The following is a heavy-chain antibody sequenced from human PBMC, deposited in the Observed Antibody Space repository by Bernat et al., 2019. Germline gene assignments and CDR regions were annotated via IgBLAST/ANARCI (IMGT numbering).Heavy chain of an antibody. CDR3: ESWWYGDMRDSYYYYGMDV. D-gene: IGHD4-17*01. V-gene: IGHV3-48*02. Sequence: EVQLVESGGGLVQPGGSLRLSCAASGFTFSSYSMNWVRQAPGKGLEWVSYISSSSTIYYADSVKGRFTIYRDNAKNSLYLQMNSLRDEDTAVYYCESWWYGDMRDSYYYYGMDVWGQGTTVTVSS. CDR2: ISSSSTI. J-gene: IGHJ6*02. CDR1: GFTFSSYS.